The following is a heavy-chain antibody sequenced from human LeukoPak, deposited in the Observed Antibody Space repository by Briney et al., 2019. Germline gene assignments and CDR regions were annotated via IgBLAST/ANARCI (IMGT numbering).Heavy chain of an antibody. Sequence: GGSLRLSCAVSGFTFSNFWMSWVRQAPGRGQEWVANIHPEGNEKYHVEFVKGRFTISRDNTKNLLFLQMNGLRVDDTAVYYCARGDDFSGDHWGQGTLVTVSS. V-gene: IGHV3-7*04. D-gene: IGHD1-1*01. CDR2: IHPEGNEK. CDR1: GFTFSNFW. J-gene: IGHJ4*02. CDR3: ARGDDFSGDH.